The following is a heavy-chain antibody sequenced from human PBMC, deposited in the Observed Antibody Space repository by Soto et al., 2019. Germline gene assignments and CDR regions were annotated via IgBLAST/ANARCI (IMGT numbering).Heavy chain of an antibody. J-gene: IGHJ4*02. CDR2: IDNRSRTI. CDR3: ARDRDGSNSKRLDY. D-gene: IGHD1-1*01. V-gene: IGHV3-48*01. Sequence: EVQLVESGGGLVQPGGSLRLSCAASGFTFSYFSMNWVRQAPGKGLEWVSYIDNRSRTIYYADSVKGRFTISRDNDNNSLNLQMDSLRAEDAAVYYCARDRDGSNSKRLDYWGQGTLVTVSS. CDR1: GFTFSYFS.